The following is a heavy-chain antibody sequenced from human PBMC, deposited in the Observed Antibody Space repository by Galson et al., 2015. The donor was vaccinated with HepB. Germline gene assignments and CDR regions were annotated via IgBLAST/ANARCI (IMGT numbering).Heavy chain of an antibody. CDR2: IGGSGTKT. CDR3: ASPLCTGGSCYPLWY. V-gene: IGHV3-23*01. CDR1: GFTFTRYA. D-gene: IGHD2-15*01. J-gene: IGHJ4*02. Sequence: SLRLSCAASGFTFTRYAMNWVRQAPGKGLEWVSSIGGSGTKTYYADSVKGRFTISRDNSKNTESLHVNNLRAEDTAVYYCASPLCTGGSCYPLWYWGQGTLVTVSS.